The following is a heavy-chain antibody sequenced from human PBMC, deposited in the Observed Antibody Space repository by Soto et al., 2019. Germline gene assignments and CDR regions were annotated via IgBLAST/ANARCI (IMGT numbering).Heavy chain of an antibody. V-gene: IGHV3-23*01. CDR3: ATPIVGATSILLLKTKTDY. Sequence: GGSLRLSCAASGFTFSSYAMSWVRQAPGKGLEWVSAISGSGGSTYYADSVKGRFTISRDNSKNTLYLQMNSLRAEDTAVYYCATPIVGATSILLLKTKTDYWGQGTLVTVSS. CDR2: ISGSGGST. J-gene: IGHJ4*02. CDR1: GFTFSSYA. D-gene: IGHD1-26*01.